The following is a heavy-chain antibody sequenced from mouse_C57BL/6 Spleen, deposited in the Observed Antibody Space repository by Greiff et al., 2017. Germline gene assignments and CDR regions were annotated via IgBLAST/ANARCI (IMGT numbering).Heavy chain of an antibody. CDR1: GFTFSDYG. V-gene: IGHV5-17*01. J-gene: IGHJ2*01. Sequence: EVKLMESGGGLVKPGGSLKLSCAASGFTFSDYGMHWVRQAPEKGLEWVAYISSGSSTIYYADTVKGRFTISRDNAKNTLFLQMTSLRSEDTAMYYCARLDDYDEGYYFDYWGQGTTLTVSS. D-gene: IGHD2-4*01. CDR2: ISSGSSTI. CDR3: ARLDDYDEGYYFDY.